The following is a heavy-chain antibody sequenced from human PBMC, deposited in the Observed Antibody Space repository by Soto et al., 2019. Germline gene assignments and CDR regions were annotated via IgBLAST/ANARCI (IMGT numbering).Heavy chain of an antibody. Sequence: GGSLRLSCAASGFTFSSYSMNWVRQAPGKGLEWVSSISSSSSYIYYADSVKGRFTISRDNAKNSLYLQMNSLRAEDTAVYYCARGQNYYDSRGYPDAFDIWGQGTMVTGSS. CDR2: ISSSSSYI. V-gene: IGHV3-21*01. D-gene: IGHD3-22*01. CDR3: ARGQNYYDSRGYPDAFDI. J-gene: IGHJ3*02. CDR1: GFTFSSYS.